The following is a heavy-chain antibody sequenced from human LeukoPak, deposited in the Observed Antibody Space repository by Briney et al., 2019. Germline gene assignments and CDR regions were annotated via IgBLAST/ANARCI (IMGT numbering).Heavy chain of an antibody. V-gene: IGHV4-39*01. D-gene: IGHD3-16*02. CDR2: IYYSGST. Sequence: SETLSLTCTVSGGSISSSSYYWGWIRHPPGKGLEWIVGIYYSGSTYYNPSLKSRVTISVDTSKNQFSLKLSSVTAADTAVYYCARLRGGFGGVIVIPDYWGQGTLVTVSS. J-gene: IGHJ4*02. CDR3: ARLRGGFGGVIVIPDY. CDR1: GGSISSSSYY.